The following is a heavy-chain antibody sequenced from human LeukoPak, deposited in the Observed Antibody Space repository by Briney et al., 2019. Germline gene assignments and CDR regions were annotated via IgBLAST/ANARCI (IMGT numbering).Heavy chain of an antibody. D-gene: IGHD3-22*01. CDR2: VNPNSGGT. Sequence: ASVKVSCKASGYTFTGYYMHWVRQAPGQGLEWMGWVNPNSGGTNYAQKFQGRVTMTRDTSISTAYMELSRLRSDDTAVYYCARVHYYYDSSGYYDYWGQGTLVTVSS. J-gene: IGHJ4*02. V-gene: IGHV1-2*02. CDR1: GYTFTGYY. CDR3: ARVHYYYDSSGYYDY.